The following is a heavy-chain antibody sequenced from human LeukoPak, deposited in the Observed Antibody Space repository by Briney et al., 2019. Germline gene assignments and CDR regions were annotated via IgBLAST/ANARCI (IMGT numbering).Heavy chain of an antibody. CDR3: ARGKGYSSSSTLRYYFDY. J-gene: IGHJ4*02. D-gene: IGHD6-6*01. CDR2: INHSGST. CDR1: GGSFSGYY. Sequence: PSETPSLTCAVYGGSFSGYYWSWIRQPPGKGLEWIGEINHSGSTNYNPSLKSRVTISVDTSKNQFSLKLSSVTAADTAVYYCARGKGYSSSSTLRYYFDYWGQGTLVTVSS. V-gene: IGHV4-34*01.